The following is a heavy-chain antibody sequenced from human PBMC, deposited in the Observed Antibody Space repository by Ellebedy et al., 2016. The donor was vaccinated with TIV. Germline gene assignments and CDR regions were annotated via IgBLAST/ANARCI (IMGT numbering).Heavy chain of an antibody. CDR2: ISGSGGST. CDR3: AKDYGYCSGGSCYDVGY. Sequence: GESLKISXAGSGFTFSSYAMSWVRQAPGKGLEWVSAISGSGGSTYYADSVKGRFTISRDNSKNTLYLQMNSLRAEDTAVYYCAKDYGYCSGGSCYDVGYWGQGTLVTVSS. D-gene: IGHD2-15*01. V-gene: IGHV3-23*01. J-gene: IGHJ4*02. CDR1: GFTFSSYA.